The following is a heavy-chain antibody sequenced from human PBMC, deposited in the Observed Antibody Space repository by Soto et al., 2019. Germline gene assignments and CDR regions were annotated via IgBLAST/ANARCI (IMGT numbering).Heavy chain of an antibody. CDR1: GFTFSSYA. CDR3: AKRGKNGYSSSWYSHFDY. V-gene: IGHV3-23*01. D-gene: IGHD6-13*01. Sequence: PGGTLRLSCAASGFTFSSYAMSWVRQAPGKGLEWVSAISGSGGSTYYPDSVKGRFTISRDNSKNTLYLQMNSLRAEDTAVYYCAKRGKNGYSSSWYSHFDYWGQGTLVTVSS. CDR2: ISGSGGST. J-gene: IGHJ4*02.